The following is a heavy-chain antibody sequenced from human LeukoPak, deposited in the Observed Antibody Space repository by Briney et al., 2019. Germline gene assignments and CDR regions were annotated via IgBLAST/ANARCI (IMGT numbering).Heavy chain of an antibody. D-gene: IGHD6-13*01. CDR2: ITHSGST. CDR1: GGSFSGYY. V-gene: IGHV4-34*01. J-gene: IGHJ5*02. Sequence: PSETLSLTCAVYGGSFSGYYWNWIRQPPSKGLEWIGEITHSGSTNYIPSPKSRVTISVDTSKNQFSLKLSSVTAADTAVYYCARGLQAYSSSWYALVNWFDPWGQGTLVTVSS. CDR3: ARGLQAYSSSWYALVNWFDP.